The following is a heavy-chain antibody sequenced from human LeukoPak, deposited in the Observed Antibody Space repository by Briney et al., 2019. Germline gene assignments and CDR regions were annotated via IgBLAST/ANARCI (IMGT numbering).Heavy chain of an antibody. CDR1: GGSISSYY. V-gene: IGHV4-59*12. Sequence: PSETLSLTCTVSGGSISSYYWSWIRQPPGKGLEWIGYIYYSGSTNYNPSLKSRVTISVDTSKNQFSLKLSSVTAADTAVYYCARSEDGDYYNWFGPWGQGTLVTVSS. D-gene: IGHD4-17*01. CDR2: IYYSGST. J-gene: IGHJ5*02. CDR3: ARSEDGDYYNWFGP.